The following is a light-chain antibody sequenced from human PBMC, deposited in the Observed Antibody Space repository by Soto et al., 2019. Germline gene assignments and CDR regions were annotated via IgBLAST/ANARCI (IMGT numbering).Light chain of an antibody. CDR3: QPYNSY. V-gene: IGKV1-5*01. CDR2: DAS. Sequence: DIQMTQSPSTLSASVGDRVTITCRASQSISSWLAWYQQKPGKAPKILIHDASSLESGVPSRFSGSGSGTEFTLPVSSLQPDDFATYYCQPYNSYFGPGTKVDIK. J-gene: IGKJ3*01. CDR1: QSISSW.